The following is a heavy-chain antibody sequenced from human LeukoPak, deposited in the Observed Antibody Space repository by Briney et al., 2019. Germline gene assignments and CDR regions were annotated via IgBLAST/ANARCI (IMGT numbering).Heavy chain of an antibody. CDR3: ANIYCSRTSCSDW. CDR1: GGSLSGYY. D-gene: IGHD2-2*01. J-gene: IGHJ4*01. Sequence: PQTLSPTCAVYGGSLSGYYCGWIRQPPQGGLGWDGEINHSGSTNYNPSLKSRVTISVDTSKNQFSLKLSSVTAADTAVYYCANIYCSRTSCSDWGGQATLVTVSA. CDR2: INHSGST. V-gene: IGHV4-34*01.